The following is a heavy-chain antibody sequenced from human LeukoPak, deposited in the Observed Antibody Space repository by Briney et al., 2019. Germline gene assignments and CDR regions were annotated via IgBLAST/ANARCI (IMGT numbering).Heavy chain of an antibody. CDR2: ISSSSYI. V-gene: IGHV3-21*01. CDR1: GFTFSSYS. CDR3: ARGHYDILTGSFQYFDY. Sequence: GGSLRLSCAASGFTFSSYSMNWVRQAPGKGLEWVSSISSSSYIYYADSVKGRFTISRDNAKNSLYLQMNSLRAEDTAVYYCARGHYDILTGSFQYFDYWGQGTLVTVSS. D-gene: IGHD3-9*01. J-gene: IGHJ4*02.